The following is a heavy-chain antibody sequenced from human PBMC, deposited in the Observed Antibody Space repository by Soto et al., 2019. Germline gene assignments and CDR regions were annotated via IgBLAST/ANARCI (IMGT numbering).Heavy chain of an antibody. J-gene: IGHJ4*02. CDR2: IKQDGTSK. V-gene: IGHV3-7*05. CDR3: ARLRFILTERDFDS. CDR1: GFTFTSYW. Sequence: EVQLVESGGGLVQPGGSLRISCEASGFTFTSYWMSWVRQVPGKGLEWVANIKQDGTSKYYADSVKGRFTVSRDNAKSSVHLQMDSLRDDDTAVYRCARLRFILTERDFDSWGQGTLVTVS. D-gene: IGHD3-16*01.